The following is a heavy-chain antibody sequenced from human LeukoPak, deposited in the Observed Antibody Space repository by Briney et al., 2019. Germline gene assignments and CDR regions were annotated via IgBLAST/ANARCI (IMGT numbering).Heavy chain of an antibody. CDR3: ARVSPKYSSGWYGAFDF. J-gene: IGHJ4*02. CDR1: GYTFNTYS. CDR2: TNGGNGNT. V-gene: IGHV1-3*01. Sequence: GASVKVSCKTSGYTFNTYSMHWVRQAPGQRLEWMGWTNGGNGNTKYSQNFQGRVTITSDTSASTVYMELSSLRSEDTAVYYCARVSPKYSSGWYGAFDFWGQGTLVTVSS. D-gene: IGHD6-19*01.